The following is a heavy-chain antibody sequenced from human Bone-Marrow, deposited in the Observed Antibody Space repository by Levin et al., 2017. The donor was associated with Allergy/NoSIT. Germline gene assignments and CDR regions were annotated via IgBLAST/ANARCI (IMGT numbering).Heavy chain of an antibody. CDR2: INHSGST. CDR1: GGSFSGYY. J-gene: IGHJ4*02. V-gene: IGHV4-34*01. Sequence: NPSETLSLTCAVYGGSFSGYYWSWIRQPPGKGLEWIGEINHSGSTNYKPSLKSRVSISVDRSKNQVSLKLSSVTAADTAVYYCVRRDLCSGGNCYSFDYWGQGTLVTVSS. CDR3: VRRDLCSGGNCYSFDY. D-gene: IGHD2-15*01.